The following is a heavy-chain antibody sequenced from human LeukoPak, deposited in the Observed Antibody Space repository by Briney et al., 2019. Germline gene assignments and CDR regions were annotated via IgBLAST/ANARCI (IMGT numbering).Heavy chain of an antibody. J-gene: IGHJ4*02. Sequence: GGSLRLSCKASGFTFGDYAMSWVRQAPGKGLEWVGFIRRKAYGGTTEYAASVKCRFTISRDNAKSIAYLQMNSLKTEDTAVYYCTREFDYGDYRQLDYWGQGTLVTVSS. CDR2: IRRKAYGGTT. CDR1: GFTFGDYA. V-gene: IGHV3-49*04. D-gene: IGHD4-17*01. CDR3: TREFDYGDYRQLDY.